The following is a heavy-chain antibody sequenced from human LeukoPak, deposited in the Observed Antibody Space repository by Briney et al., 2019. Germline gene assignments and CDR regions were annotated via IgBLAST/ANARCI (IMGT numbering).Heavy chain of an antibody. D-gene: IGHD1-1*01. CDR1: GDSISGYY. CDR2: IFYSGST. Sequence: SETPSLTCTVSGDSISGYYWSWIRQPPGKGLEWIGYIFYSGSTNYNPSLKSRVTISVDTSKNQFSLKLSSVTAADTAVYYCARHEGRTGTSFLYNRFDPWGQGTLVTVSS. CDR3: ARHEGRTGTSFLYNRFDP. V-gene: IGHV4-59*08. J-gene: IGHJ5*02.